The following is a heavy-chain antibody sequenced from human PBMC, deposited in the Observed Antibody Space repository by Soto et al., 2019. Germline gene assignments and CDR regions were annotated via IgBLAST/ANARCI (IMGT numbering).Heavy chain of an antibody. V-gene: IGHV1-2*02. D-gene: IGHD3-3*01. J-gene: IGHJ5*02. CDR1: GYTFTGYY. CDR2: INPNSGGT. CDR3: ARDLRLLEWLPLHNWFDP. Sequence: ASVKVSCKASGYTFTGYYMHWVRQAPGQGLEWMGWINPNSGGTNYAQKFQGRVTMTRDTSISTAYMELSRLRSDDTAVYYCARDLRLLEWLPLHNWFDPWGQGNLVTVSS.